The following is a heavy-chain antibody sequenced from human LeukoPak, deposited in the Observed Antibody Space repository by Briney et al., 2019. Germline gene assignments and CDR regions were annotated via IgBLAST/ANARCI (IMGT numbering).Heavy chain of an antibody. D-gene: IGHD2-2*01. CDR3: ARGPYCSSFSCPYWFDP. CDR1: GYTFTNYD. V-gene: IGHV1-8*01. Sequence: ASGKVSCKASGYTFTNYDINWVRQATGQGLEWMGWMNPNSGNTGYAQKFQGRVTMTRNTSISTAYMELSSLRSEDTAVYYCARGPYCSSFSCPYWFDPWGQGTPVTVSS. J-gene: IGHJ5*02. CDR2: MNPNSGNT.